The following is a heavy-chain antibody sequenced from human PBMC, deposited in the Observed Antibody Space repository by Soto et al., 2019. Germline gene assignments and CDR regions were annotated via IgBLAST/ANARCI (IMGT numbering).Heavy chain of an antibody. D-gene: IGHD6-13*01. CDR1: GFTFSNYA. J-gene: IGHJ4*02. Sequence: GGSLRLSCAASGFTFSNYAMSWVRQAPGKGLEWVSAISGSGGSAYSADSVKGRFTISRDNSKNTLFLQMNSLRSDDTAAYYCARESEAAAEMFDYWGQGTLVTVSS. V-gene: IGHV3-23*01. CDR2: ISGSGGSA. CDR3: ARESEAAAEMFDY.